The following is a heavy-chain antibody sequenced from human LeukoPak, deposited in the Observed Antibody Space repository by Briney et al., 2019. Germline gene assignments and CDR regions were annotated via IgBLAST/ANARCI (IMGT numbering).Heavy chain of an antibody. Sequence: GGSLRLSCAASGFTFRNSWMNWVRQAPGKGLVWVSRINSDGTTTTYADSVKGRFIISRDNAKNTLYLQMNSLRDEDTAVYYCVKGDGYKPWDYNGMDVWGQGTTVTVSS. J-gene: IGHJ6*02. CDR3: VKGDGYKPWDYNGMDV. CDR1: GFTFRNSW. D-gene: IGHD5-24*01. CDR2: INSDGTTT. V-gene: IGHV3-74*01.